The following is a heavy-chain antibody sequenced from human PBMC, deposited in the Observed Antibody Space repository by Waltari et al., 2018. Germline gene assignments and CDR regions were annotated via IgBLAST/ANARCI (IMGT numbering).Heavy chain of an antibody. CDR3: ARDSARNYDYISGGHAFDI. V-gene: IGHV3-21*02. Sequence: EVQLVESGGGLVKPGGSLGLSCSAPGFTSSTYNINWVRQAPGKGLGWVSSISSTSSYIYYADSVKGRFTISRDKANNSLYLQMSSLRAEDTAIYYCARDSARNYDYISGGHAFDIWGQGTMITVSS. J-gene: IGHJ3*02. CDR1: GFTSSTYN. CDR2: ISSTSSYI. D-gene: IGHD3-16*01.